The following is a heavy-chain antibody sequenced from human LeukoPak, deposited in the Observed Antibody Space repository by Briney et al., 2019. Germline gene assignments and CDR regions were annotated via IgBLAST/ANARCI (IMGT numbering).Heavy chain of an antibody. Sequence: ASVKVSCKASGYTFTGYYMHWVQQAPGQGLEWMGWINPNSGGTNYAQKFQGRVTMTRDTSISTAYMELSRLRSDDTAVYYCARGHASIAVADTYYYYYMDVWGKGTTVTISS. D-gene: IGHD6-19*01. J-gene: IGHJ6*03. CDR2: INPNSGGT. CDR1: GYTFTGYY. V-gene: IGHV1-2*02. CDR3: ARGHASIAVADTYYYYYMDV.